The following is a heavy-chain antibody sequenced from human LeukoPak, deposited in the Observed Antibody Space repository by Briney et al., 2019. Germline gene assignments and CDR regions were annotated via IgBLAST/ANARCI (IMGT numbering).Heavy chain of an antibody. J-gene: IGHJ6*03. CDR2: IYPGDSYPGDSKT. D-gene: IGHD2-2*01. CDR1: GYKFSNYW. V-gene: IGHV5-51*01. Sequence: GESLKISCKAYGYKFSNYWIGWVRQMPGKGLEWMGIIYPGDSYPGDSKTKHSPSFQGQVTISADKSISTAYLQWGSLKASDTAIYYCARHRFCTTVSCYECPCAQYYYYLDIWGKGTTVIVSS. CDR3: ARHRFCTTVSCYECPCAQYYYYLDI.